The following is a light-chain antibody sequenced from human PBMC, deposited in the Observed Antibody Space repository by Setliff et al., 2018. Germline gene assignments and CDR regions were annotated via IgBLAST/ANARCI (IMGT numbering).Light chain of an antibody. J-gene: IGKJ5*01. CDR1: QGISSY. V-gene: IGKV1-8*01. CDR3: QQYYSYWIT. Sequence: AIRMTQSPSSLSASTGDRVTITCRASQGISSYLAWYQQKPGKAPKLLIYATSSLQSGVPSRFSGSGSGTDFTLTISCLQSDDFATYYCQQYYSYWITGGQGTRLEIK. CDR2: ATS.